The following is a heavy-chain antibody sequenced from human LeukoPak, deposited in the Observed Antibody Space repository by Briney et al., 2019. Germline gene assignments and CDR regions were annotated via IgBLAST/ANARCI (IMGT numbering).Heavy chain of an antibody. CDR3: ASEGVDY. D-gene: IGHD2-8*01. Sequence: PGRSLRLSCAASGFTFSSYAMHWVRQAPGKGLEWVAVISYDGSNKYYADSVKGRFTISRDNSKNTLYLQMNSLRAEDTAVYYCASEGVDYWGQGTLVTVSS. CDR2: ISYDGSNK. J-gene: IGHJ4*02. CDR1: GFTFSSYA. V-gene: IGHV3-30-3*01.